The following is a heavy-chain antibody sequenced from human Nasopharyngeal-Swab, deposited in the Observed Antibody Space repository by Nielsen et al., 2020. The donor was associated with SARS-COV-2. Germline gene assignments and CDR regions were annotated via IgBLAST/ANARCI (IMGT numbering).Heavy chain of an antibody. D-gene: IGHD1-26*01. J-gene: IGHJ4*02. CDR3: VREFEATGATYLDY. V-gene: IGHV1-46*01. Sequence: ASVKVSCNASGYTFTSYYMHWVRQAPGQGLEWMGIINPSGGSTSYAQKFQGRVTMTRDTSTSTVYMELNSLRSEDTAVYYCVREFEATGATYLDYWGLGTLVTVSS. CDR1: GYTFTSYY. CDR2: INPSGGST.